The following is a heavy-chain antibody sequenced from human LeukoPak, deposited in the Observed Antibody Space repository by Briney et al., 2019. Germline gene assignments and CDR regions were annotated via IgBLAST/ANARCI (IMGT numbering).Heavy chain of an antibody. J-gene: IGHJ5*02. D-gene: IGHD3-22*01. CDR3: TTYYYDSSGYPRRFDP. Sequence: KVSCKASGGTFSSYAISWVRQAPGQGLEWMGGIIPIFGTANYAQKFQGRVTITADESTSTAYMELSSLRSEDTAVYYCTTYYYDSSGYPRRFDPWGQGTLVTVSS. CDR1: GGTFSSYA. CDR2: IIPIFGTA. V-gene: IGHV1-69*01.